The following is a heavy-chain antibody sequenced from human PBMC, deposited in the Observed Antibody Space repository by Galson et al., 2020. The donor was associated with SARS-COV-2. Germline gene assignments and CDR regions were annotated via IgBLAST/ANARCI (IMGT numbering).Heavy chain of an antibody. D-gene: IGHD3-22*01. CDR1: GFTFSSYG. V-gene: IGHV3-33*01. J-gene: IGHJ1*01. CDR2: IWYDGSNK. CDR3: ATDYYDSSGYPPAEYFQH. Sequence: QLGESLKISCAASGFTFSSYGMHWVRQAPGKGLEWVAVIWYDGSNKYYADSVKGRFTISRDNSKNTLYLQMNSLRAEDTAVYYCATDYYDSSGYPPAEYFQHWGQGTLVTVSS.